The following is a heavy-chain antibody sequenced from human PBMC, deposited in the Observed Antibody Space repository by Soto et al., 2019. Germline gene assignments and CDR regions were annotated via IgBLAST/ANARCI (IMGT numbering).Heavy chain of an antibody. CDR2: ISYDGSNK. J-gene: IGHJ4*02. D-gene: IGHD1-26*01. Sequence: PGGSLRLSCAASGFTFSSYAMHWVRQAPGKGLEWVAVISYDGSNKYYADSVKGRFTISRDNSKNTLYLQMNSLRAEDTAVYYCARDGTLLPFDYWGQGTLVTVSS. CDR1: GFTFSSYA. CDR3: ARDGTLLPFDY. V-gene: IGHV3-30-3*01.